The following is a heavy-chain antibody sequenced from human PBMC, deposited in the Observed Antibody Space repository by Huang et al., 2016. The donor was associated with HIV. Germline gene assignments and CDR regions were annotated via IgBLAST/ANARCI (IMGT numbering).Heavy chain of an antibody. CDR3: ARSMGPTMVKRA. CDR2: VRANNDKT. CDR1: GYTFPSYV. J-gene: IGHJ4*02. V-gene: IGHV1-18*01. Sequence: QVLLLQSVAEVKKPGASVQVSCKASGYTFPSYVIIWVRQAPGQGREWMGGVRANNDKTDDAQNCQGRVTMTSDASATTGYMERRSLRPEDTAVYFCARSMGPTMVKRAWGQGTLVTVSS. D-gene: IGHD2-8*01.